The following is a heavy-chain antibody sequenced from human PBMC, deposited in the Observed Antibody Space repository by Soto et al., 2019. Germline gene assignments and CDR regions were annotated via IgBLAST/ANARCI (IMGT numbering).Heavy chain of an antibody. V-gene: IGHV5-51*01. CDR2: IYPGDSDT. J-gene: IGHJ6*02. Sequence: GESLKISCKGSEYSFSTYWIAWVRQMPGKGLEWMGIIYPGDSDTRYSPSFQGQVTISADKSISTAHLQWSSLKASDTAIYYCARRPPEGGTMDVWGQGTTVTVSS. CDR1: EYSFSTYW. CDR3: ARRPPEGGTMDV. D-gene: IGHD3-16*01.